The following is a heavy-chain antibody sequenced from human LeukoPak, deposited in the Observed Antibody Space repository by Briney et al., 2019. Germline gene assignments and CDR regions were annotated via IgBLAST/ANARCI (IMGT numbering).Heavy chain of an antibody. CDR2: ISIGVSNT. CDR3: ARSGRYFDWLLDY. J-gene: IGHJ4*02. CDR1: GFTFSDHY. V-gene: IGHV3-11*06. D-gene: IGHD3-9*01. Sequence: GGSLRLSCAASGFTFSDHYMSWIRQAPGRGREWVSYISIGVSNTNYADSVKGQFTISRDNAKNSLYLKMNSLRAEDTAVYYCARSGRYFDWLLDYWGQGTLVTVSS.